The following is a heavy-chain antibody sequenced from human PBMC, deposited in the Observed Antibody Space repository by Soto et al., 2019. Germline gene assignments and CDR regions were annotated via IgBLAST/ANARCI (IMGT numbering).Heavy chain of an antibody. D-gene: IGHD2-8*02. CDR3: ARDKITGLFDS. CDR1: GGSFSGYY. V-gene: IGHV4-34*01. CDR2: INHSGST. Sequence: QVQLQQWGAGLLKPSETLSLTCAVYGGSFSGYYWTWIRQPPGTGLEWIGEINHSGSTNYNPSLKRRVTTSVATSKNPFSLKLTSVTAADTDVYYCARDKITGLFDSWGQGTLVTVSS. J-gene: IGHJ4*02.